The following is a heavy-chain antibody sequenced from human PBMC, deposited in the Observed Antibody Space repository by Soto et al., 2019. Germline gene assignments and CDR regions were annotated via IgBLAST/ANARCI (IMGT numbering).Heavy chain of an antibody. CDR2: FDPEDGET. Sequence: QVQLVQSGAAVKKPGASVKVSCKVSGYTLTELSMHWVRQAPGKGLEWMGGFDPEDGETIYAQKFQGRVTMTEDTSTDTAYMELSSLRSEDTAVYYCATDRRIVGATTWGWGWFDPWGQGTLVTVSS. J-gene: IGHJ5*02. D-gene: IGHD1-26*01. CDR1: GYTLTELS. V-gene: IGHV1-24*01. CDR3: ATDRRIVGATTWGWGWFDP.